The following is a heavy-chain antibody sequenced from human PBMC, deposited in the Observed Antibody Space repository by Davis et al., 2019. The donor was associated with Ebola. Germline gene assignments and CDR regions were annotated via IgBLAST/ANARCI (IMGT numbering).Heavy chain of an antibody. CDR2: ISYDGSNK. V-gene: IGHV3-30*04. CDR3: ARDRIGDYDSSGYWDY. J-gene: IGHJ4*02. Sequence: GESLKISCAASGFTFSSYAMHWVRQAPGKGLEWVAVISYDGSNKYYADSVKGRFTISRDNAKNSLYLQMNSLTDEDTAVYFCARDRIGDYDSSGYWDYRGQGTMVTVSS. CDR1: GFTFSSYA. D-gene: IGHD3-22*01.